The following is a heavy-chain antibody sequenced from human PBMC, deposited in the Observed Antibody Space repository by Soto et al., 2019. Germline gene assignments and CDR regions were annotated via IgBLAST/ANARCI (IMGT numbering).Heavy chain of an antibody. CDR3: ARGRNSKPAYPQKYYYYGMDV. Sequence: SVKVSCKASGGTFSSYAISWVRQAPGQGLEWMGGIIPIFGTANYAQKFQGRVTITADESTSTAYMELSSLRSEDTAVYYCARGRNSKPAYPQKYYYYGMDVWGQGPTVTASS. V-gene: IGHV1-69*13. CDR2: IIPIFGTA. CDR1: GGTFSSYA. D-gene: IGHD6-13*01. J-gene: IGHJ6*02.